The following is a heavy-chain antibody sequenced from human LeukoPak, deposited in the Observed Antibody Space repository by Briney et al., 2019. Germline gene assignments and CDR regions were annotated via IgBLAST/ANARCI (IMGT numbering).Heavy chain of an antibody. V-gene: IGHV3-48*03. CDR3: ARDRLFGSPGGMDV. J-gene: IGHJ6*02. D-gene: IGHD3-10*01. CDR1: GFTFRIYE. Sequence: GGSLRISCAASGFTFRIYEMNWVRQAPGKGLEWISYISSSGNTVYYADSVKGRFTFSRDTSKNKLYLQMNSLRAEDTAVYYCARDRLFGSPGGMDVWGQGTTVTVSS. CDR2: ISSSGNTV.